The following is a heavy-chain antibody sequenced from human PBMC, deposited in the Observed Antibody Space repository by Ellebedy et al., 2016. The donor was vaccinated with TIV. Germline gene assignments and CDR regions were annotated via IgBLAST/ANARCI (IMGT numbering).Heavy chain of an antibody. Sequence: MPSETLSLTCTVSGGSFSSGTNYGVWIRQPPGKGLEWIGTIYYSGTTYYNPSLESRVTISVDTPQNRFSVRLTSVTAEDTAVYYCARYCISTTCSTNAFDLWGQGTRVTVSS. CDR3: ARYCISTTCSTNAFDL. J-gene: IGHJ3*01. V-gene: IGHV4-39*01. D-gene: IGHD2-2*02. CDR1: GGSFSSGTNY. CDR2: IYYSGTT.